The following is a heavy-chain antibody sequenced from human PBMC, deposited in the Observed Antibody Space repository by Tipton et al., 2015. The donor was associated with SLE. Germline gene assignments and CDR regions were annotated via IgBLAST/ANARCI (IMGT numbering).Heavy chain of an antibody. J-gene: IGHJ3*02. Sequence: TLSLTCTVSGGSISNYYWSWIRQPPGKGLEWIGYIYYTGSTNYNPYLKSRLTISTDTSKNQFSLKLSSVTAADTAVYYCARVRRGADFWSGNDAFDIWGQGTMVTVSS. D-gene: IGHD3-3*01. CDR2: IYYTGST. CDR3: ARVRRGADFWSGNDAFDI. V-gene: IGHV4-59*01. CDR1: GGSISNYY.